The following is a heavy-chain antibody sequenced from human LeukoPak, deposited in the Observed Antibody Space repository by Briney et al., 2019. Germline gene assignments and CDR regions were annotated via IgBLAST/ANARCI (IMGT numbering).Heavy chain of an antibody. CDR3: AHGAMYQLDY. D-gene: IGHD2-2*01. J-gene: IGHJ4*02. CDR2: IIGGAGST. CDR1: GFTFSSYA. V-gene: IGHV3-23*01. Sequence: GRSLRLSCAASGFTFSSYAMHWVRQAPGKGLEWVSGIIGGAGSTYYADSVKGRFTISGDNSKNTLFLQMNSLRAEDTAVYYCAHGAMYQLDYWGQGTLVTVSS.